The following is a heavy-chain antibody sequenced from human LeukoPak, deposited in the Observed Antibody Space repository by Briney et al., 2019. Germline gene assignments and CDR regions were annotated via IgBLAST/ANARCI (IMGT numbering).Heavy chain of an antibody. Sequence: GGSLRLSCAASGFTFDDYGMSWVRQAPGKGLEWVSGVNWNGISTTYADSVKGRFTISRDNAKNSLYLQMNSLRAEDTAVYYCARDLGGTGTTGYFDYWGQGTLVTVSS. D-gene: IGHD1-7*01. CDR3: ARDLGGTGTTGYFDY. CDR2: VNWNGIST. J-gene: IGHJ4*02. V-gene: IGHV3-20*04. CDR1: GFTFDDYG.